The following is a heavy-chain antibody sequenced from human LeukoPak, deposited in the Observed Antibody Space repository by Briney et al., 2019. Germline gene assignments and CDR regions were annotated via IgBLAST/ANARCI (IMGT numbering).Heavy chain of an antibody. V-gene: IGHV1-69*13. J-gene: IGHJ4*02. CDR1: GGTFTSYA. CDR3: TVGFLGYCSGGSCYSAAY. Sequence: SVKVSCKASGGTFTSYAISWVRQAPGQGREGRGGINPIFGTANYAQKFQGRVTITADESTSTAYMELSSLRSEDTAVYYCTVGFLGYCSGGSCYSAAYWGQGTLVTVSS. CDR2: INPIFGTA. D-gene: IGHD2-15*01.